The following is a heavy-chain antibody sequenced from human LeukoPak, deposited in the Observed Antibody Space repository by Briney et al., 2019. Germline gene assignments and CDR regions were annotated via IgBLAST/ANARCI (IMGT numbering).Heavy chain of an antibody. CDR3: ARGLYYYGSGSQKSYFDY. Sequence: PSETLSCNCAVYGGSFSGYYWSWIRQPPGKGREGIGEINHSGSTNYNPSLKSRVTISVDTSKNQFSLKLSSVTAADTAVYYCARGLYYYGSGSQKSYFDYWGQGTLVTVSS. D-gene: IGHD3-10*01. CDR1: GGSFSGYY. J-gene: IGHJ4*02. V-gene: IGHV4-34*01. CDR2: INHSGST.